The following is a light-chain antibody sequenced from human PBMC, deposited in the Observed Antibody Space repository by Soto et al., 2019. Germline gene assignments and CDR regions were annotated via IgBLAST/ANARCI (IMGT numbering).Light chain of an antibody. V-gene: IGKV3-15*01. Sequence: EIVLTQSPATLSLSPGERATLSCRSSQSVSSNLAWYQQKPGQAPRLLIYGASTRATGIPARFSGSGSGTEFTLTISSLQSEDFAVYYCQQYNNWPPVTFGGGTKVDI. CDR2: GAS. CDR3: QQYNNWPPVT. CDR1: QSVSSN. J-gene: IGKJ4*01.